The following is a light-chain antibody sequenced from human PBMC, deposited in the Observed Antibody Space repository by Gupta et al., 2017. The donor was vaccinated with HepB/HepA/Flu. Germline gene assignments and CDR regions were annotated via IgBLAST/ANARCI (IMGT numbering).Light chain of an antibody. CDR2: GAS. Sequence: EIVMTQSPATLSVSPGERTTPSCRANQSVSNNLAWYQQKPGQAPRLLIYGASTRPTGIPARYSGSGSGTEFTLTISSPQSEDFAVYCCQQYDSWPLTFGGGTKVEIK. CDR1: QSVSNN. V-gene: IGKV3-15*01. J-gene: IGKJ4*01. CDR3: QQYDSWPLT.